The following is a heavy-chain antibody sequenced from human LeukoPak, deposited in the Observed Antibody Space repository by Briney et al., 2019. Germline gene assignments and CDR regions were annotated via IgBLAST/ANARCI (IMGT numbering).Heavy chain of an antibody. CDR3: ARAHADIVAPRPVMDV. Sequence: SVKVSCKASGGTFSSYAISWVRQAPGQGLEWMGRIIPIFGIANYAQKFQGRVTITADKSTSTAYMELSSLRSEDTAVYYCARAHADIVAPRPVMDVWGQGTTVTVSS. J-gene: IGHJ6*02. V-gene: IGHV1-69*04. CDR1: GGTFSSYA. CDR2: IIPIFGIA. D-gene: IGHD5-12*01.